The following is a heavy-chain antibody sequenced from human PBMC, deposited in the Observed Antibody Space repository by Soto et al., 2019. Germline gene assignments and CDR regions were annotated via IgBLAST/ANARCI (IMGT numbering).Heavy chain of an antibody. Sequence: EVQLLESGGGLVQPGGSLRLSCAASGFTFSSYAMSWVRQAPGKGLEWVSAISGSGGSTYYADSVKGRFTISRDNSKNTLYLQMNSLRAEDTAVYYCAKDRAPYCSGGSCYHCYFDYWGQGTLVTVSS. CDR2: ISGSGGST. V-gene: IGHV3-23*01. CDR1: GFTFSSYA. D-gene: IGHD2-15*01. CDR3: AKDRAPYCSGGSCYHCYFDY. J-gene: IGHJ4*02.